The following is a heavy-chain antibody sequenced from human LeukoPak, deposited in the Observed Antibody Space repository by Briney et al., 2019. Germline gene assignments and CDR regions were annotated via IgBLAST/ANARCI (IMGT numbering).Heavy chain of an antibody. J-gene: IGHJ5*02. V-gene: IGHV4-61*02. Sequence: SETLSLTCTVPGGSLSSGSCYRSWVRQPAGKGLEWLGRSYTSGSTNYNPSLKSRVTISVDTSKNQFSLKLSSVTAADTAVYYCARRIAAAPMGWFDPWGQGTLVTVSS. CDR1: GGSLSSGSCY. CDR2: SYTSGST. CDR3: ARRIAAAPMGWFDP. D-gene: IGHD6-13*01.